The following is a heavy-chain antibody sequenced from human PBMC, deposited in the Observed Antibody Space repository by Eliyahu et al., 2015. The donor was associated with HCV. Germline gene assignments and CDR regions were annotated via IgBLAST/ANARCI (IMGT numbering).Heavy chain of an antibody. CDR1: SYG. D-gene: IGHD4-17*01. CDR2: ISYDGSNK. Sequence: SYGMHWVRQAPGKGLEWVAVISYDGSNKYYADSVKGRFTISRDNSKNTLYLQMNSLRAEDTAVYYCAKDYGEVLDYWGQGTLVTVSS. J-gene: IGHJ4*02. V-gene: IGHV3-30*18. CDR3: AKDYGEVLDY.